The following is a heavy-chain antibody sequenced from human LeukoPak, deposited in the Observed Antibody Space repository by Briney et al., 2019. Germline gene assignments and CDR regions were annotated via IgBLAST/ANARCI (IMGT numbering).Heavy chain of an antibody. J-gene: IGHJ5*02. D-gene: IGHD3-16*01. CDR3: AKVSARSGEPRGRIDP. V-gene: IGHV3-23*01. CDR1: GFTFSSYA. CDR2: ISGSGGST. Sequence: GGSLRLSCAASGFTFSSYAMSWVRQAPGKGLEWVSAISGSGGSTYYADSVKGRFTISRDNSKNTLYLQMNSLRAEDTAVYYCAKVSARSGEPRGRIDPWGQGTLVTVSS.